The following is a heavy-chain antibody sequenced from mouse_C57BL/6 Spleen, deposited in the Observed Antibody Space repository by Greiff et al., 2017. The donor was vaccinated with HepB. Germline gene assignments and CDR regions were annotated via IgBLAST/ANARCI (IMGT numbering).Heavy chain of an antibody. Sequence: VQLQQSGAELARPGASVKLSCKASGYTFTSYGISWVKQRTGQGLEWIGEIYPRSGNTYYNEKFKGKATLTADKSSSTAYMELRSLTSEDSAVYFCARGECITTVVATHYYAMDYWGQGTSVTVSS. CDR1: GYTFTSYG. CDR2: IYPRSGNT. J-gene: IGHJ4*01. CDR3: ARGECITTVVATHYYAMDY. D-gene: IGHD1-1*01. V-gene: IGHV1-81*01.